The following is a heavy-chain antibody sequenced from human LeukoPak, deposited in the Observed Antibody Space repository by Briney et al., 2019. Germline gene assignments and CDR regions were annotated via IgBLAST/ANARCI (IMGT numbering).Heavy chain of an antibody. CDR2: IKQDGSEK. Sequence: KAGGSLRLSCAAPGFTFSSYWMSWVRQAPGKGLEWVANIKQDGSEKYYVDSVKGRFTISRDNAKNSLYLQMNSLRAEDTAVYYCARDAMAREDIVVVPAQFVHYYYYMDVWGKGTTVTVSS. J-gene: IGHJ6*03. D-gene: IGHD2-2*01. CDR1: GFTFSSYW. CDR3: ARDAMAREDIVVVPAQFVHYYYYMDV. V-gene: IGHV3-7*01.